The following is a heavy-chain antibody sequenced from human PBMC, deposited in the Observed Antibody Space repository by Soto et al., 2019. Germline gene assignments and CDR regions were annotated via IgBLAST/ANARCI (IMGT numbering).Heavy chain of an antibody. Sequence: QVQLQESGPGLVKPSETLSLTCTVSGASISGNYWSWIRQPPGKGLEWIGYIYDSGSTNYSPSLRGRVTMSVGRSKNQFSLALTSVSAADTAVYFCARYRRGTGWYYLDYWGQGILVTVSS. CDR3: ARYRRGTGWYYLDY. J-gene: IGHJ4*02. CDR2: IYDSGST. V-gene: IGHV4-59*01. D-gene: IGHD6-19*01. CDR1: GASISGNY.